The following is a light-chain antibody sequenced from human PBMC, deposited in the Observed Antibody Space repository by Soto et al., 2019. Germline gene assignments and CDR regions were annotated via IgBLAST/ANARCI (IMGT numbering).Light chain of an antibody. CDR1: QSISSW. J-gene: IGKJ1*01. CDR2: DAS. Sequence: DIRMTQSPSTLSASVGDRLTITCRASQSISSWLAWYQQTPGKAPKLLIYDASILESGVPSRFSGSGSGTEFTLTISSLQPGDFATYYCQQYNSYPRTFGQAPKVDI. CDR3: QQYNSYPRT. V-gene: IGKV1-5*01.